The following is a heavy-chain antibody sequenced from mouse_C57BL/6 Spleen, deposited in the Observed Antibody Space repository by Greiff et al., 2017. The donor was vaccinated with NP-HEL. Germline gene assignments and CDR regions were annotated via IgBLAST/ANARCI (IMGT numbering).Heavy chain of an antibody. D-gene: IGHD4-1*01. J-gene: IGHJ2*01. Sequence: VQLKESGPELVKPGASVKISCKASGYTFTDYYMNWVKQSHGKSLEWIGDINPNNGGTSYNQKFKGKATLTVDKSSSTAYMELRSLTSEDSAVYYCARTGTKGFDYWGQGTTLTVSS. CDR3: ARTGTKGFDY. V-gene: IGHV1-26*01. CDR1: GYTFTDYY. CDR2: INPNNGGT.